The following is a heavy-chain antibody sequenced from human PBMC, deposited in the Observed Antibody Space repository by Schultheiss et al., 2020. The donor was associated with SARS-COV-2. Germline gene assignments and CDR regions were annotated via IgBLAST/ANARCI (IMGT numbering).Heavy chain of an antibody. J-gene: IGHJ6*02. V-gene: IGHV3-48*03. Sequence: GESLKISCAASGFTFSSYEMNWVRQAPGKGLEWVSYISSSGSTIYYADSVKGRFTISRDNAKNSLYLQMNSLRAEDTAVYYCANPQHAIYYYYGMDVWGQGTTVTVSS. CDR3: ANPQHAIYYYYGMDV. CDR1: GFTFSSYE. CDR2: ISSSGSTI. D-gene: IGHD3-9*01.